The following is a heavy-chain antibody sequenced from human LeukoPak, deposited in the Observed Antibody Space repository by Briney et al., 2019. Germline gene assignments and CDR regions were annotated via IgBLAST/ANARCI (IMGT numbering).Heavy chain of an antibody. CDR3: ARVGILWFGELFGAFDI. D-gene: IGHD3-10*01. J-gene: IGHJ3*02. CDR1: GFTFSDYY. Sequence: PGGSLRLSCAASGFTFSDYYMSWIRPAPGKGLEWVSYISSSGSTIYYADSVKGRFTISRDNAKNSLYLQMNSLRAEDTAVYYCARVGILWFGELFGAFDIWGQGTMVTVSS. V-gene: IGHV3-11*01. CDR2: ISSSGSTI.